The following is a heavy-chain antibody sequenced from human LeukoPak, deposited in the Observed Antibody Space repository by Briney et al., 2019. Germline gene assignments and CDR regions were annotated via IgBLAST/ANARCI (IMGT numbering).Heavy chain of an antibody. Sequence: GGSLRLSCAASGFTFSSYSMNWVRQTPGKGLEWVSSISSSSSCIFYADSVKGRFTMSRDNAKKSLFLQMNSLRAEDTAVYYCARVVPPTDYGSGSYFWDPYYFDYWGQGTLVTVSS. J-gene: IGHJ4*02. V-gene: IGHV3-21*04. CDR2: ISSSSSCI. D-gene: IGHD3-10*01. CDR1: GFTFSSYS. CDR3: ARVVPPTDYGSGSYFWDPYYFDY.